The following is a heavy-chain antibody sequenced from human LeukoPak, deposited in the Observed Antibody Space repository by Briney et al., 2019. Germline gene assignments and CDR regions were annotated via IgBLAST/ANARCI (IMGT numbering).Heavy chain of an antibody. J-gene: IGHJ4*02. CDR2: SYYSGST. CDR1: GGSISNYY. CDR3: ARHTDIAALSSLNY. D-gene: IGHD6-13*01. V-gene: IGHV4-59*08. Sequence: SETLSLTCTVSGGSISNYYWSWIRQTPGKGLEWIGDSYYSGSTNYNPSLKSRVTISVDTSKNQFSLELSSVTAADTAVYYCARHTDIAALSSLNYWGQGTLVTVSS.